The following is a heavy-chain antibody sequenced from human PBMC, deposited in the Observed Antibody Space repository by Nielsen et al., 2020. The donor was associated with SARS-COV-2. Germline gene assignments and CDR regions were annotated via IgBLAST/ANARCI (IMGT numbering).Heavy chain of an antibody. V-gene: IGHV3-30*04. J-gene: IGHJ1*01. CDR3: AKDGNHYDFGHH. CDR2: ISFDGIKD. Sequence: GESLKISCAASGFTFSNFAMHWVRQAPGKGLEWVGIISFDGIKDYYGDSVKGRFTISRDNSKNTVYLQMNSLRGEDTAVYFCAKDGNHYDFGHHWGHGTLVTVSS. CDR1: GFTFSNFA. D-gene: IGHD3-22*01.